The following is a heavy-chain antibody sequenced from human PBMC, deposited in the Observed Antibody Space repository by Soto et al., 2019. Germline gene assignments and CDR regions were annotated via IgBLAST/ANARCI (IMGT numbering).Heavy chain of an antibody. CDR2: IAYDGITK. V-gene: IGHV3-30*18. CDR1: GYSFSNYG. D-gene: IGHD3-3*01. J-gene: IGHJ6*02. CDR3: AKDMTRFLAWPHYFRGLDV. Sequence: QAQLVESGGGVVQPGRSLRLSCEASGYSFSNYGMHWVRQAPGKGLEGVAAIAYDGITKYYSDSLKGRFTISKDNSKNTLYLEMNSLRPEDTAVYYCAKDMTRFLAWPHYFRGLDVWGQGTTVTVSS.